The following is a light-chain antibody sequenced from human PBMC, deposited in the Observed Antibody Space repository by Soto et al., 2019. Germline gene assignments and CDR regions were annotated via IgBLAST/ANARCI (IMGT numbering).Light chain of an antibody. CDR1: HSISSW. V-gene: IGKV1-5*01. Sequence: DIQMTQSPSTLSASVGHRGTITCRAGHSISSWLAWYQQKPGKAPKLLIYDASSVESGVPSRFSGSGSGTEFTLTISSLQPDDFATYYCQHYNSYSEAFGQGTKVDI. CDR3: QHYNSYSEA. CDR2: DAS. J-gene: IGKJ1*01.